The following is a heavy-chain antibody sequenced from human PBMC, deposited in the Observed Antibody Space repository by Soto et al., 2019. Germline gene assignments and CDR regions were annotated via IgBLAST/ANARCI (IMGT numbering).Heavy chain of an antibody. J-gene: IGHJ4*02. Sequence: KPSETLSLTCTVSGASIISGEHYWSWIRQAPGKGLEWIGLIYYTGITDYNPSLKSRVTISVDMSKNQFSLKLSSVTAADTAVYYCARDHSGSYYFDYWGQGTLVTVSS. CDR2: IYYTGIT. V-gene: IGHV4-61*08. CDR3: ARDHSGSYYFDY. D-gene: IGHD1-26*01. CDR1: GASIISGEHY.